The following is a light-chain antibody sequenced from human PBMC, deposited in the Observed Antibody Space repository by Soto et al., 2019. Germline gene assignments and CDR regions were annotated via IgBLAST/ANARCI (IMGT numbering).Light chain of an antibody. CDR2: LGS. Sequence: DIVMTQSPLSLPVTPGEAASISCRSSESLLFTNGYNYLDWYVQKPGQSPQLLIYLGSHRAPGVPDRFSGSGSGTDFTLKISRVEAEDVGFYYCMQGVEAPFTFGPGTKVAIK. CDR3: MQGVEAPFT. CDR1: ESLLFTNGYNY. V-gene: IGKV2-28*01. J-gene: IGKJ3*01.